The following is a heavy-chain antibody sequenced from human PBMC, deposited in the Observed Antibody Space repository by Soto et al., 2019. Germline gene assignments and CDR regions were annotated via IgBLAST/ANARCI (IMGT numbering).Heavy chain of an antibody. Sequence: GASLNGSCKSAVYAFSDDHMHRGRLAPGQGLEWMGWINPNSGDTNYAQKFQGWVTMTRDTSVSTAYMELSRLRSDDTAVYYCARDGGTYDILTGYYIPGKRYYYFVMDVWGQGTTVTVSS. V-gene: IGHV1-2*04. CDR1: VYAFSDDH. D-gene: IGHD3-9*01. CDR2: INPNSGDT. CDR3: ARDGGTYDILTGYYIPGKRYYYFVMDV. J-gene: IGHJ6*02.